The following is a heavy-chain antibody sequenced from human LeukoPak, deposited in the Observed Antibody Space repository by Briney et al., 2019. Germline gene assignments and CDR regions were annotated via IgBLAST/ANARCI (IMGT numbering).Heavy chain of an antibody. CDR1: GYTFTGYY. D-gene: IGHD1-14*01. J-gene: IGHJ4*02. Sequence: ASVKVSCKASGYTFTGYYMHWVRQAPGQGLEWMGRINPNSGGTNYAQKFQGRVTMTRDTSISTAYVELSRLRSDDTAVYYCARDQPTGRVNYFDYWGKGTLVTVSS. CDR3: ARDQPTGRVNYFDY. V-gene: IGHV1-2*06. CDR2: INPNSGGT.